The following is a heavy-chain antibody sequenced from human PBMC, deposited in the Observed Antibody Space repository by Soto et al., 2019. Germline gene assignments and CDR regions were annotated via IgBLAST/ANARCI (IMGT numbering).Heavy chain of an antibody. CDR1: GDYIHVGGYY. D-gene: IGHD2-2*01. CDR3: GRDLTSNANCIDP. Sequence: SETLSLTCSVSGDYIHVGGYYWTWIRQRPGKGLEWMGYIYYTGKTYYNPSLESRLTMSVDRSKNQFSLRLTSVTAADTAVYFCGRDLTSNANCIDPWGQGTLVTISS. J-gene: IGHJ5*02. CDR2: IYYTGKT. V-gene: IGHV4-30-4*01.